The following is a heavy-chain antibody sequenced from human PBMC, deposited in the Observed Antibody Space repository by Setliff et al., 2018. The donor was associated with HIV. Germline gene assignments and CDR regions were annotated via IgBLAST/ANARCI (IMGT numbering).Heavy chain of an antibody. V-gene: IGHV4-38-2*01. D-gene: IGHD6-19*01. CDR2: IYHSGST. J-gene: IGHJ4*02. CDR3: ARVDPYTSPRGFDS. CDR1: GFSISSGYY. Sequence: SETLSLTCAVSGFSISSGYYWGWIRQPPGKGLEWIGTIYHSGSTYYSPSLMSRVTISVDTSKNQISLKVTSVTAADAAVYYCARVDPYTSPRGFDSWGQGTLVTVSS.